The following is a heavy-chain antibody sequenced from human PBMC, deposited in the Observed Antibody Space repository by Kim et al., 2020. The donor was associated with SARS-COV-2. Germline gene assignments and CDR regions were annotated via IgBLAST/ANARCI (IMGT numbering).Heavy chain of an antibody. CDR3: ARMSMITFGGITYGMDV. CDR1: GGSISSGRYY. D-gene: IGHD3-16*01. Sequence: SETLSLTCTVSGGSISSGRYYWRWIRQPAGKGLEWVGRSHTSGSTNYNPSLKSRVTISVDTSKNQFSLKLSSVIAADTAVYYCARMSMITFGGITYGMDVWGQGTTVTVSS. CDR2: SHTSGST. J-gene: IGHJ6*02. V-gene: IGHV4-61*02.